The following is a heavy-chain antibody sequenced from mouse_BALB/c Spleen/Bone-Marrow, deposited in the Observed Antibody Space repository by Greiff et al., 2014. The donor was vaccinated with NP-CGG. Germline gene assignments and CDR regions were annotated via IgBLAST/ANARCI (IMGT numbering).Heavy chain of an antibody. CDR2: IWSDGST. J-gene: IGHJ4*01. V-gene: IGHV2-6-2*01. CDR1: GFSLNSYG. D-gene: IGHD2-2*01. CDR3: ARHERGYPYAMDY. Sequence: VKLMESGPDLVAPSQSLSITCTVSGFSLNSYGVHWVRQPPGKGLEWLGVIWSDGSTTYNSALKSRLSISKDNSKSQLFLKMNSLQTDDTAMYYCARHERGYPYAMDYWGQGTSGTVSS.